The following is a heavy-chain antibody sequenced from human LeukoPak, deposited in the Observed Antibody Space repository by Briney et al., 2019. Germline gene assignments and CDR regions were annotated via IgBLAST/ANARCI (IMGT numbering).Heavy chain of an antibody. Sequence: PGGSLRLSCAASGFTFSSYSMNWVRQAPGKGLEWVSYISSSSSTIYYADSVKGRFTISRDNSKNTLYLQMNSLRAEDTAVYYCARERIAVAGLHWFDPWGQGTLVTVSS. D-gene: IGHD6-19*01. CDR3: ARERIAVAGLHWFDP. V-gene: IGHV3-48*01. CDR1: GFTFSSYS. CDR2: ISSSSSTI. J-gene: IGHJ5*02.